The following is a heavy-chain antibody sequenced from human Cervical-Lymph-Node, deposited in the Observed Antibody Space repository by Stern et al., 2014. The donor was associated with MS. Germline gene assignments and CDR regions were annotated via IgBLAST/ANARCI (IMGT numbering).Heavy chain of an antibody. Sequence: QLVQSGAEVKKPGASVKVSCKTSGYTLTSYGISWVRQAPGPGLEWMGWISAYNGNTNYAQKLQGRVTVTTDTSTSTAYMELRSLRSDDTAVYYCARERPIYGGNYYTRAFDYWGQGTLVTVSS. D-gene: IGHD1-26*01. CDR1: GYTLTSYG. CDR3: ARERPIYGGNYYTRAFDY. J-gene: IGHJ4*02. CDR2: ISAYNGNT. V-gene: IGHV1-18*01.